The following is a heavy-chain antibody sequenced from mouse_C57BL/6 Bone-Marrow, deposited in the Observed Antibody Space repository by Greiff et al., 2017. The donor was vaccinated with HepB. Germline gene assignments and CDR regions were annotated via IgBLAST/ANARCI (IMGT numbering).Heavy chain of an antibody. D-gene: IGHD2-4*01. Sequence: VHVKQSVAELVRPGASVKLSCTASGFNIKNTYMHWVKQRPEQGLEWIGRIDPANGNTKYAPKFQGKATITADTSSNTAYLQLSSLTSEDTAIYYCASVMYYDYDGRDWGQGTSVTVSS. CDR1: GFNIKNTY. CDR3: ASVMYYDYDGRD. V-gene: IGHV14-3*01. J-gene: IGHJ4*01. CDR2: IDPANGNT.